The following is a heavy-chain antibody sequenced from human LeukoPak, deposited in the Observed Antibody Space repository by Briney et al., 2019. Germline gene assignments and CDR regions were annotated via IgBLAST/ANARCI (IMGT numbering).Heavy chain of an antibody. D-gene: IGHD1-26*01. CDR2: ISGSGGNT. V-gene: IGHV3-23*01. CDR1: GFTFSSYA. J-gene: IGHJ4*02. CDR3: AKDALVGAPFDY. Sequence: GGSLRLSCAASGFTFSSYAMSWVRQAPGKGLEWVSAISGSGGNTYYADSVRGRFTISRDNSKKTLYLQLNSLRAEDTAVYYCAKDALVGAPFDYWGQGALVTVSA.